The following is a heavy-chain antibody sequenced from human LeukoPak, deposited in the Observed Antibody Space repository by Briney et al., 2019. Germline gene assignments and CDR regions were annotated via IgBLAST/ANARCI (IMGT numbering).Heavy chain of an antibody. CDR3: ARDAVAGTQYDY. J-gene: IGHJ4*02. CDR2: TSYDGSTK. CDR1: GFTFSSYA. D-gene: IGHD6-19*01. V-gene: IGHV3-30-3*01. Sequence: GRSLRLSCAASGFTFSSYAMPWVRQAPGKGLEWVAVTSYDGSTKYYADSVKGRFTISRDNSKNTLYLQMDSLRTEDTAVFYCARDAVAGTQYDYWGQGTLVTVSS.